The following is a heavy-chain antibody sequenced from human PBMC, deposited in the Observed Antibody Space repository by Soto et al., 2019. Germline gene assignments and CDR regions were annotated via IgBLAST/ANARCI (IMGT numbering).Heavy chain of an antibody. Sequence: SETLSLTCAVSGGSISSSNWWSWVRQPPGKGLEWIGEIYHSGSTNYNPSLKSRVTISVDKSKNRFSLKLSSVTAADTAVYYCARETAKLYYYYGMDVWGQGTTVTVSS. CDR1: GGSISSSNW. D-gene: IGHD5-18*01. J-gene: IGHJ6*02. V-gene: IGHV4-4*02. CDR2: IYHSGST. CDR3: ARETAKLYYYYGMDV.